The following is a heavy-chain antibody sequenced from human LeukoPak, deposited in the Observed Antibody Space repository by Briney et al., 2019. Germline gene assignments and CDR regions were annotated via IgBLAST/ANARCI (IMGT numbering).Heavy chain of an antibody. Sequence: KPSETLSLTCTVSGGAVNSSSYYWGWIRQPPGKGLEWIGSIYYSGSIYYNPSLKSRVTMAVDTSKNQFSLKLSSVTAADTAMYYCARLAFDWFQERPGFDAFDIWGQGTMVTVSS. J-gene: IGHJ3*02. CDR2: IYYSGSI. V-gene: IGHV4-39*07. CDR3: ARLAFDWFQERPGFDAFDI. D-gene: IGHD3-9*01. CDR1: GGAVNSSSYY.